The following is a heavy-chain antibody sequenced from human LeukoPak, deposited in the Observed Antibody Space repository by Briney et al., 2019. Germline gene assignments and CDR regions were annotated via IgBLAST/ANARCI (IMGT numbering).Heavy chain of an antibody. CDR3: ATIPIVVVPAAMGDYYYYYMDV. D-gene: IGHD2-2*01. J-gene: IGHJ6*03. V-gene: IGHV4-38-2*01. CDR2: IYHSGST. Sequence: KSSETLSLTCAVSGYSISSGYYRDWIRQPPGKGLEWIGSIYHSGSTYYNPSLKSRVTISVDTSKNQFSLKLSSVTAADTAVYYCATIPIVVVPAAMGDYYYYYMDVWGKGTTVTVSS. CDR1: GYSISSGYY.